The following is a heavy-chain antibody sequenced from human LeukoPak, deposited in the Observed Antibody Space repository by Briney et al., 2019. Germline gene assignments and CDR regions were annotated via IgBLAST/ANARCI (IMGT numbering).Heavy chain of an antibody. CDR1: GFTFSSYS. J-gene: IGHJ6*02. CDR2: INSDGSST. V-gene: IGHV3-74*01. Sequence: PGGSLRLSCAASGFTFSSYSMNWVRQAPGKGLVWVSRINSDGSSTSYADSVKGRFTISRDNAKNTLYLQMNSLRAEDTAVYYCARAASSSWYFDYGMDVWGQGTTVTVSS. D-gene: IGHD6-13*01. CDR3: ARAASSSWYFDYGMDV.